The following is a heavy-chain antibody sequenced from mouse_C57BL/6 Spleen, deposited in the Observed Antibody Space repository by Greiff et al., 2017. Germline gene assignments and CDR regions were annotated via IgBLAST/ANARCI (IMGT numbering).Heavy chain of an antibody. Sequence: EVKLMESGGGLVKPGGSLKLSCAASGFTFSDYGMHWVRQAPEKGLEWVAYISSGRSTIYYADTVKGRFTISRDNAKNTLFLQMTSLRSEDTAMYYCARGGYYCDYWGQGTTLTVSS. V-gene: IGHV5-17*01. CDR2: ISSGRSTI. CDR1: GFTFSDYG. J-gene: IGHJ2*01. CDR3: ARGGYYCDY.